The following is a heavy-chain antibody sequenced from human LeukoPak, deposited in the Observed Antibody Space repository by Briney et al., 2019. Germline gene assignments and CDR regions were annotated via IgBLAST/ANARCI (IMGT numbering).Heavy chain of an antibody. CDR3: APAAGGGFPY. CDR1: GFTFSSYE. J-gene: IGHJ4*02. Sequence: GGSLRLSCAASGFTFSSYEMNWVRQAPGKGLEWVSYISSSGSTIYYADSVKGRFTISRDNAKNSLYLQMNSLRAEDTAVYYCAPAAGGGFPYRGQGTLVTVSS. D-gene: IGHD6-13*01. CDR2: ISSSGSTI. V-gene: IGHV3-48*03.